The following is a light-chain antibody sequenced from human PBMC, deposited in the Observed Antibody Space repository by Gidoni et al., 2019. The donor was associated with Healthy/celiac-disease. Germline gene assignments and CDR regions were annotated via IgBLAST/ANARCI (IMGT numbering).Light chain of an antibody. CDR2: EAS. V-gene: IGKV1-33*01. CDR3: QQYDNLPLIT. CDR1: QDISNY. J-gene: IGKJ3*01. Sequence: DIQLTQPPASLSASVGDRVAITCPASQDISNYVNRYQQKPGKAPKLLIYEASNLETGVPSRLSGSGSVTDFTFTISGLQPEDISTYYCQQYDNLPLITFGPGTKVDIK.